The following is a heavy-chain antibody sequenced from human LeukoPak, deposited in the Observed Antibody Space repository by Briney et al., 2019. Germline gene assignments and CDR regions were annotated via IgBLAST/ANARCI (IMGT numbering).Heavy chain of an antibody. D-gene: IGHD3-22*01. V-gene: IGHV4-59*01. CDR3: TRVLSSGFSDY. CDR2: IYYIGST. Sequence: SETLSLTCNVSGGSISSYYWSWIRQPPGRGLEWIGYIYYIGSTNYNPSLKSRVTISVDASKNQFSLKLSSVTAADTAVYYCTRVLSSGFSDYWGQGTLVTVSS. J-gene: IGHJ4*02. CDR1: GGSISSYY.